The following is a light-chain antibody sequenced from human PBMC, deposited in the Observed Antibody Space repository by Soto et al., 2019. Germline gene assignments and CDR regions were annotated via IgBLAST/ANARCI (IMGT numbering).Light chain of an antibody. J-gene: IGKJ1*01. Sequence: DIQMTQSPSTLSASVGDRVTITCRASQSISSWLAWYQQKPGKAPKLLIYKASSLESGVPSRFSGSGSGTDSTLTISSLQPDDFATYYCQQYNNYPWTFGQGTKVEIK. CDR1: QSISSW. CDR3: QQYNNYPWT. V-gene: IGKV1-5*03. CDR2: KAS.